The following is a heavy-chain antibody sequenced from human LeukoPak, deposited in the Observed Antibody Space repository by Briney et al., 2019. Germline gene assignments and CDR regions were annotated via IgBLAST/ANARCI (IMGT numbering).Heavy chain of an antibody. V-gene: IGHV3-74*01. D-gene: IGHD3/OR15-3a*01. J-gene: IGHJ4*02. CDR2: INPDGTYT. CDR3: EKDFEILDPPGDDLEY. CDR1: GVTFSKFW. Sequence: GVSLRLSCVASGVTFSKFWMHWVRQIPGKGLVWVARINPDGTYTSNADSVKFRFTVSRDNDKNTLYLQMNSLSAEDTAVYYCEKDFEILDPPGDDLEYWGPGALVTVSS.